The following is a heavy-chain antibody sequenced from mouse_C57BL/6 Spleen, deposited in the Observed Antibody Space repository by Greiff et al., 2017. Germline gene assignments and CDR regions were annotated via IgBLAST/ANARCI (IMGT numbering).Heavy chain of an antibody. CDR2: INPSTGGT. CDR3: ARKGGTTVVAPFDY. Sequence: EVQLKESGPELVKPGASVKISCKASGYSFTGYYMNWVKQSPEKSLEWIGEINPSTGGTTYNQKFKAKATLTVDKSSSTAYMQLKSLTSEDSAVYYCARKGGTTVVAPFDYWGQGTTLTVSS. CDR1: GYSFTGYY. V-gene: IGHV1-42*01. J-gene: IGHJ2*01. D-gene: IGHD1-1*01.